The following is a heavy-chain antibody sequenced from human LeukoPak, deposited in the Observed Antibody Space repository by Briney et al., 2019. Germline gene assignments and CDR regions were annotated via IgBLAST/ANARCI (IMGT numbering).Heavy chain of an antibody. D-gene: IGHD3-10*01. V-gene: IGHV1-69*05. CDR1: GGTFCSYA. CDR3: ARGVWFGELYYYYYMDV. Sequence: SVKVSCKASGGTFCSYAISWVRQAPGQGLEWMGGIIPIFGTANYAQKFQGRVTITTDESTSTAYMELSSLRSEDTAVYYCARGVWFGELYYYYYMDVWGKGTTVTVSS. J-gene: IGHJ6*03. CDR2: IIPIFGTA.